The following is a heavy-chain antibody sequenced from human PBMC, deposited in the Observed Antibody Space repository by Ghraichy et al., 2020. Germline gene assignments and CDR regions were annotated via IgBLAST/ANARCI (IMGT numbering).Heavy chain of an antibody. D-gene: IGHD3-22*01. Sequence: GGSLRLSCAASGFTFSSYTMTWVRQAPGKGLEWVSTISASGGSTYYADSVKGRLTISRDNSRNTVSLQMNSLRAEDTAVYYCTKSGRGYYFDYWGQGTLVTVSS. CDR2: ISASGGST. J-gene: IGHJ4*02. CDR1: GFTFSSYT. CDR3: TKSGRGYYFDY. V-gene: IGHV3-23*01.